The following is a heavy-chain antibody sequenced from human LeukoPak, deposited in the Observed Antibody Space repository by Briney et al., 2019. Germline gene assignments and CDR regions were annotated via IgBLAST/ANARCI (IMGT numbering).Heavy chain of an antibody. D-gene: IGHD2-8*01. CDR2: IKEDGSEK. V-gene: IGHV3-7*03. J-gene: IGHJ4*02. CDR3: AKDRMRQAY. Sequence: GGSLRLSCAASGFTFSNYWMSWDRQTPGKGLEWVANIKEDGSEKYYVDSVKGRFTISRDNAKNSLYLQMNSLRAEDTAVYYCAKDRMRQAYWGQGTLVTVSS. CDR1: GFTFSNYW.